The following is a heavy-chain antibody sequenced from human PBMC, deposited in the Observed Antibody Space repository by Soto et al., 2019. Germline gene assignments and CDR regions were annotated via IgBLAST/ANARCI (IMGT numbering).Heavy chain of an antibody. V-gene: IGHV3-23*01. Sequence: GGSLRLSCAASGFTFSKYAMTWARQAPGKGLEWVSAISSNGAGTYYVDSVKGRFTVSRDNSKNTLYLQMHSLRAEDTAVYYCAKDRVPNDSCGYYSVLTDSWGQGTVVTVSS. CDR3: AKDRVPNDSCGYYSVLTDS. D-gene: IGHD3-22*01. J-gene: IGHJ4*02. CDR2: ISSNGAGT. CDR1: GFTFSKYA.